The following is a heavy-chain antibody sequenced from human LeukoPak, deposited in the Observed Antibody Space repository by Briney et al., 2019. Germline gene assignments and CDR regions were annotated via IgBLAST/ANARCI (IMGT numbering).Heavy chain of an antibody. CDR1: EGTFSSYA. CDR3: ARESLPYGGNSFGHYYGMDV. Sequence: SVKVSCKASEGTFSSYAISWVRQAPGQGLEWMGQIIPMLGTASYAQRFQGRVTLTADESTSTAYMELSSLRSEDTAVYYCARESLPYGGNSFGHYYGMDVWGQGTTVTVSS. J-gene: IGHJ6*02. D-gene: IGHD4-23*01. CDR2: IIPMLGTA. V-gene: IGHV1-69*13.